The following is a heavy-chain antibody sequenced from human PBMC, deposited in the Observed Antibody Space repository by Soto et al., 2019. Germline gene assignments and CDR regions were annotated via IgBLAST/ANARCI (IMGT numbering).Heavy chain of an antibody. J-gene: IGHJ6*02. Sequence: VGSVNVSCKASGYSFTIYGINWVRQAPGQGLEWMGWISPDNGNTNYAQKLQGRVTMTTDTSTSTAYMELRSLRSDDTAVYYCARALGYSGYAGMDVWGQGTTVTVSS. CDR3: ARALGYSGYAGMDV. CDR2: ISPDNGNT. V-gene: IGHV1-18*01. D-gene: IGHD5-12*01. CDR1: GYSFTIYG.